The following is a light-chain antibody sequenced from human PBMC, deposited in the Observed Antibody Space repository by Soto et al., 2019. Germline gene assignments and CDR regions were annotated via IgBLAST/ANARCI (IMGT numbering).Light chain of an antibody. CDR2: RAS. CDR1: QSVSSDY. J-gene: IGKJ4*01. Sequence: EIVLTQSPGTLSLSLGERDPLSCRASQSVSSDYVAWYRQKPGQVPTVLIYRASTRATGIPDRFSGSGSGTDFTLTISRVEPEDFAVYYCQQYGSSPLTFGGGTKVDIK. V-gene: IGKV3-20*01. CDR3: QQYGSSPLT.